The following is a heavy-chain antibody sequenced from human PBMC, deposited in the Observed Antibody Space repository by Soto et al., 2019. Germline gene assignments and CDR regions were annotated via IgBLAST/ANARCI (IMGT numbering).Heavy chain of an antibody. CDR1: GGSFSGYY. CDR3: ARVPRSRSYSSSSFDY. V-gene: IGHV4-34*01. CDR2: INHSGST. Sequence: SETLSLTCAVYGGSFSGYYWSWIRQPPGKGLEWIGEINHSGSTNYNPSLKSRVTISVDTSKNQFSLKLSSVTAADTAVYYCARVPRSRSYSSSSFDYWGQGTLVTVSS. D-gene: IGHD6-6*01. J-gene: IGHJ4*02.